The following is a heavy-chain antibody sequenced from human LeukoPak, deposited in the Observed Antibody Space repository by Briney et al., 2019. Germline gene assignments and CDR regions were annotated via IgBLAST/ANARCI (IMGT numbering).Heavy chain of an antibody. V-gene: IGHV3-66*01. J-gene: IGHJ4*02. D-gene: IGHD2-2*01. CDR1: GFSVSNNY. CDR2: IYSGGST. CDR3: ARDLGYCTSTRCQPYFDY. Sequence: GGSLRLSCAASGFSVSNNYMSWVRQAPGKGLEWVSVIYSGGSTFYADSVKGRFTISRDNSKNSLFLQVNSLRAEDTAVFYCARDLGYCTSTRCQPYFDYWGQGTLVTVSS.